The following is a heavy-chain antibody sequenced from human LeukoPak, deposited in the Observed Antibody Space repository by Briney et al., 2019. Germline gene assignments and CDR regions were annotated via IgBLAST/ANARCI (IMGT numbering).Heavy chain of an antibody. V-gene: IGHV3-30*02. D-gene: IGHD6-19*01. CDR3: AKKGSGWDY. J-gene: IGHJ4*02. Sequence: PGGSLRLSCAASGFTSSSYGMHWVRQAPGKGLEWVAFIRYDGSADSVKGRFTISRDNSKNTLYLQMNSLRAEDTAVYYCAKKGSGWDYWGQGTLVTVSS. CDR1: GFTSSSYG. CDR2: IRYDGS.